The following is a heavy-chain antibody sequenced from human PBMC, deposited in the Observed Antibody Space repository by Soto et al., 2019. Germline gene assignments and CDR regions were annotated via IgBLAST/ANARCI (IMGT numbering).Heavy chain of an antibody. CDR2: INHSGST. D-gene: IGHD5-18*01. Sequence: SETLSLTCAVYGGSFSGYYWSWIRQPPGKGLEWIGEINHSGSTNYNPSLKSRVTISVDTSKNQFSLKLSSVTAADTAVYYCARGRIQLWLSVYYGMDVWGQGTLGTVSS. J-gene: IGHJ6*02. CDR1: GGSFSGYY. V-gene: IGHV4-34*01. CDR3: ARGRIQLWLSVYYGMDV.